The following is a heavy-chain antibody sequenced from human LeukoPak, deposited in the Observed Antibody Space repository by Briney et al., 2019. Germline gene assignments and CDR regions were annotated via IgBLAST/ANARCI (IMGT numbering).Heavy chain of an antibody. CDR1: GFTVSGNY. D-gene: IGHD3-9*01. V-gene: IGHV3-66*01. J-gene: IGHJ3*02. CDR2: IYSSGNT. CDR3: TRSRYLDWGGAFDM. Sequence: PGGSLRLSCAASGFTVSGNYMTWVRQAPGKGLEWVSVIYSSGNTYYAASVKGRFTISRDDSKNTVYLQLNSLRGEDTAIYYCTRSRYLDWGGAFDMWGQGTMVTVSS.